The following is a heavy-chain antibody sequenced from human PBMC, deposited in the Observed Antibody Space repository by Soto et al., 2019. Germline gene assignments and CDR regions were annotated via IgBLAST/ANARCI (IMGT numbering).Heavy chain of an antibody. J-gene: IGHJ6*02. V-gene: IGHV4-59*12. CDR1: GGSISSYY. Sequence: SETLSLTCTVSGGSISSYYWSWIRQPPGKGLEWIGYIYSRGTTSYNPSLKSRATILVDTSKNQFSLRLTSVTATDTAVYYCATGRISRGLDVWGQGTTVTVSS. CDR3: ATGRISRGLDV. CDR2: IYSRGTT.